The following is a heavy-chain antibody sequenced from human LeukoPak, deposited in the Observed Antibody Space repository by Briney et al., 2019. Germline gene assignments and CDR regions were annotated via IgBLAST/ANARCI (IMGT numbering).Heavy chain of an antibody. CDR2: IYYSGST. Sequence: PSETLSLTCAVSGGSISSGGYSWSWIRQPPGKGLEWIGNIYYSGSTNYNPSLKSRVTISVDTSKNQFSLKLSSVTAADTAVYYCASKSPVSSRFDYWGQGTLVTVSS. CDR3: ASKSPVSSRFDY. D-gene: IGHD2/OR15-2a*01. CDR1: GGSISSGGYS. V-gene: IGHV4-61*08. J-gene: IGHJ4*02.